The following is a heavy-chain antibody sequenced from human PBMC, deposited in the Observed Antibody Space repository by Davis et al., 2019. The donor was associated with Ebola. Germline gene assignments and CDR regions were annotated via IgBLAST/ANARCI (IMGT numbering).Heavy chain of an antibody. D-gene: IGHD6-19*01. CDR3: AKDTEGYSSGWYADFDY. CDR2: ISWNSGSI. J-gene: IGHJ4*02. Sequence: GGSLRLSCAASGFTFDDYAMHWVRQAPGKGLEWVSGISWNSGSIGYADSVKGRFTISRDNAKNSLYLQMNSLRAEDTALYYCAKDTEGYSSGWYADFDYWGQGTLVTVSS. V-gene: IGHV3-9*01. CDR1: GFTFDDYA.